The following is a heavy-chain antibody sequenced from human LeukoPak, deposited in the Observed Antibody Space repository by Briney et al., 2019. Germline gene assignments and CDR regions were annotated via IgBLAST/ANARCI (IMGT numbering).Heavy chain of an antibody. CDR2: IYPSGST. D-gene: IGHD6-13*01. Sequence: PSETLSLTCAVSGGSISSGGNSWSWIRQPPGKGLEWIGYIYPSGSTYYTPSLMSRLTIFIDRPKIQFSLRVTSVTAADTAVYYCARGVEGVYAFDIWGQGTMVTVSS. CDR1: GGSISSGGNS. V-gene: IGHV4-30-2*01. J-gene: IGHJ3*02. CDR3: ARGVEGVYAFDI.